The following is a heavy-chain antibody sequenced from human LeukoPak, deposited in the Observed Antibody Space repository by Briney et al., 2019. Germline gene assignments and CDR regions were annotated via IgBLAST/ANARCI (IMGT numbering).Heavy chain of an antibody. Sequence: SQTLSLTCAVSGGSITSGAYSWNWIRQPPGKGLEWIGYVSHSGITYYNPSLKSRLTVSLDTSKNQFSLKLRSVTAADTAVYYCARDRVASIYEAFDIWGQGTVVTVSS. D-gene: IGHD5-12*01. CDR2: VSHSGIT. CDR3: ARDRVASIYEAFDI. CDR1: GGSITSGAYS. J-gene: IGHJ3*02. V-gene: IGHV4-30-2*01.